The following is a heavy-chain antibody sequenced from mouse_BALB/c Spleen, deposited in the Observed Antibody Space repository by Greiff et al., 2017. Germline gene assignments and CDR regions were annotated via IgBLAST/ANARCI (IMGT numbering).Heavy chain of an antibody. Sequence: VQLQQSGPELVKPGASVKISCKASGYTFTDYNMHWVKQSHGKSLEWIGYIYPYNGGTGYNQKFKSKATLTVDNSSSTAYMELRSLTSEDSAVYYGARKKYGNYLDYWGQGTTLTVSS. J-gene: IGHJ2*01. V-gene: IGHV1S29*02. CDR2: IYPYNGGT. CDR1: GYTFTDYN. D-gene: IGHD2-10*02. CDR3: ARKKYGNYLDY.